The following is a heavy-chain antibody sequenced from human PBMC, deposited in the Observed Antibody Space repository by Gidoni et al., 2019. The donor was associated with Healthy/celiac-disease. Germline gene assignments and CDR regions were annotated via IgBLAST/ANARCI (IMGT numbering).Heavy chain of an antibody. J-gene: IGHJ4*02. Sequence: EVQLVESGGGLVQPGRSLRLPCTASGFTFGDYAMSWFRQAPGKGLGWVGFIRSKAYGGTTEYAASVKGRFTISRDDSKSIAYLQMNSLKTEDTAVYYCTRVGFGGNDYWGQGTLVTVSS. V-gene: IGHV3-49*03. CDR1: GFTFGDYA. CDR3: TRVGFGGNDY. CDR2: IRSKAYGGTT. D-gene: IGHD3-10*01.